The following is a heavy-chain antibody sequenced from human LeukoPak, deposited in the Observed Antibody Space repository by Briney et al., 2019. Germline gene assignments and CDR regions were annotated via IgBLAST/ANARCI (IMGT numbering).Heavy chain of an antibody. CDR2: ISGSGGST. V-gene: IGHV3-23*01. CDR3: ARDLGAP. Sequence: PGGSLRLSCAASGFTFSNYGMSWVRQAPGKGLEWVSGISGSGGSTYYADSVKGRFTISRDNSKNTLYLQMNGLRAEDTAVYYCARDLGAPWGQGTLVTVSS. J-gene: IGHJ5*02. D-gene: IGHD4/OR15-4a*01. CDR1: GFTFSNYG.